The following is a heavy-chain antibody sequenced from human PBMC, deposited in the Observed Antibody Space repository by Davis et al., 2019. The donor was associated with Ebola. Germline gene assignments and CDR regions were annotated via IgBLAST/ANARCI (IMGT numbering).Heavy chain of an antibody. CDR1: GFTFSNYA. Sequence: GESLKISCAASGFTFSNYAVSWVRQAPGKGLEWVSGISGGGESTYYADSVKGRFTISRDNSKNALYLQVNSLRAEDTAVYYCAKRVGYTFDYWGQGTLVTVSS. J-gene: IGHJ4*02. V-gene: IGHV3-23*01. D-gene: IGHD6-13*01. CDR2: ISGGGEST. CDR3: AKRVGYTFDY.